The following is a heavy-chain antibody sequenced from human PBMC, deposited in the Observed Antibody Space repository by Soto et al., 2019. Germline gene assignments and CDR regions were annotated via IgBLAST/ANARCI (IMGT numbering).Heavy chain of an antibody. J-gene: IGHJ6*02. CDR2: IWYDGSNK. D-gene: IGHD3-9*01. CDR1: GFTFSSYG. V-gene: IGHV3-33*01. Sequence: GGSLRLSCAASGFTFSSYGMHWVRQAPGKGLEWVAVIWYDGSNKYYADSVKGRFTISRDNSKNTLYLQMNSLRAEDTAVYYCARNYDILTGSDFYYYYGMDVWGQGTTVTVSS. CDR3: ARNYDILTGSDFYYYYGMDV.